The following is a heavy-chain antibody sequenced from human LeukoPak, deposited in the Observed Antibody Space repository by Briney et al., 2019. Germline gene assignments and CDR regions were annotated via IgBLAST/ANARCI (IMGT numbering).Heavy chain of an antibody. V-gene: IGHV3-21*01. CDR2: ISSSSSYI. Sequence: KPGGSLRLSCAASGFTFSSYSMNWVRQAPGKGLEWVSSISSSSSYIYYADSVKGRFTISRDNAKNSLYLQMNSLRAEDTAVYYCARAHPAAIEGPGFDYWGQGTLVTVSS. CDR3: ARAHPAAIEGPGFDY. J-gene: IGHJ4*02. CDR1: GFTFSSYS. D-gene: IGHD2-2*01.